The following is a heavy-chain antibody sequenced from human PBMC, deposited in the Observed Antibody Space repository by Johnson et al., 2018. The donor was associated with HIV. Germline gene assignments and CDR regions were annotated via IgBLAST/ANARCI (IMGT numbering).Heavy chain of an antibody. CDR2: IKQDGSEK. Sequence: MLLVESGGGLVQPGWSLRLSCAASGFTFSSYWMTWVRQAPGKGLEWVANIKQDGSEKYYVDSVKGRFTISRDNAKNSLYLQMNSLRPEDTAVYYCVQGVPNPAGAFDIWGRGTVVTVSS. V-gene: IGHV3-7*01. D-gene: IGHD6-19*01. CDR1: GFTFSSYW. CDR3: VQGVPNPAGAFDI. J-gene: IGHJ3*02.